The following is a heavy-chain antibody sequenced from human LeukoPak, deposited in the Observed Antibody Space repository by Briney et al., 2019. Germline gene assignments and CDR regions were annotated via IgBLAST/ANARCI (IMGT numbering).Heavy chain of an antibody. V-gene: IGHV1-8*03. Sequence: GASVKVSCKASGYTFTSYDINWVRQATGQGLEWMGWMNPNSGNTGYAQKFQGRVTITRNTSISTAYMELSSLRSEDTAVYYCARGVRGVIISGYYYYYIDVWGKGTTVTVSS. CDR3: ARGVRGVIISGYYYYYIDV. CDR1: GYTFTSYD. J-gene: IGHJ6*03. CDR2: MNPNSGNT. D-gene: IGHD3-10*01.